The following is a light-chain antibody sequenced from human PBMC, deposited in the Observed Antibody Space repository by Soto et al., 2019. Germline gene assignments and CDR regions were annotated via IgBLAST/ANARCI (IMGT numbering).Light chain of an antibody. V-gene: IGKV3-15*01. CDR1: QSVSSN. CDR2: GAS. J-gene: IGKJ4*01. CDR3: QQRSNWPT. Sequence: EIVMTQSPATLSVSPGERATLYCRASQSVSSNLAWYQQKPGQAPRLLIYGASTRATGIPARFSGSGSGTEFTLIISSLEPEDFAVYYCQQRSNWPTFGGGTKVDI.